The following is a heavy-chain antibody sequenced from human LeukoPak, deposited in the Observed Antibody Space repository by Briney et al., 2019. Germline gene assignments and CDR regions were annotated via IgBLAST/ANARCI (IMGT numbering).Heavy chain of an antibody. Sequence: SVKVSCKASGGTFSSYAISWVRQAPGQGLEWMGGIIPIFGTANYAQKFQGRVTMTTDTSTSTAYMELRSLRSDDTAVYYCARADILTGYYPVDPWGQGTLVTVSS. D-gene: IGHD3-9*01. J-gene: IGHJ5*02. CDR1: GGTFSSYA. V-gene: IGHV1-69*05. CDR2: IIPIFGTA. CDR3: ARADILTGYYPVDP.